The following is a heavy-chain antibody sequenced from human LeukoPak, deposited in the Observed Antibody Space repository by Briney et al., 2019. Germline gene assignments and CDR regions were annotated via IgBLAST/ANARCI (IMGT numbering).Heavy chain of an antibody. CDR2: ISYDGSNK. V-gene: IGHV3-30*18. D-gene: IGHD6-19*01. Sequence: PGGSLRLSCAASGFTFSSYGMHWVRQAPGKGLEWVAVISYDGSNKYYADSVKGRFTISRDNSKNTLYLQMSSLRAEDTAVYYCAKEGRYSSGWYAARGNWLDPWGQGTLVTVSS. CDR1: GFTFSSYG. J-gene: IGHJ5*02. CDR3: AKEGRYSSGWYAARGNWLDP.